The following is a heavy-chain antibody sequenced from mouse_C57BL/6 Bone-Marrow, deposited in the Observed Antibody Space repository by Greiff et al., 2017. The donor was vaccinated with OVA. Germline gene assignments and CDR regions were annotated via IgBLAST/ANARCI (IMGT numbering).Heavy chain of an antibody. J-gene: IGHJ1*03. D-gene: IGHD2-4*01. CDR2: IWSGGST. Sequence: VKLQESGPGLVQPSQSLSITCTVSGFSLTSYGVHWVRQSPGKGLEWLGVIWSGGSTDYNAAFISRLSISKDNSKSQVFFKMNSLQADDTAIYYCARPGYDYGDWYFDVWGTGTTVTVSS. V-gene: IGHV2-2*01. CDR1: GFSLTSYG. CDR3: ARPGYDYGDWYFDV.